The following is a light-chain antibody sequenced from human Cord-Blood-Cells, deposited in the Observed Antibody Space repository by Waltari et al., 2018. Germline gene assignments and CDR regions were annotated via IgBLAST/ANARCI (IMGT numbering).Light chain of an antibody. J-gene: IGKJ3*01. CDR1: QSLLHSNGYNY. Sequence: DIVMTQSPLSLPVTPGEPASISCRSSQSLLHSNGYNYLDWYLQKPGQSPQLLIYLGSNRASGVPDRFSGSGSGTDFTLKISRVEAEDVGVYYCMQALQTPLAFGP. V-gene: IGKV2-28*01. CDR2: LGS. CDR3: MQALQTPLA.